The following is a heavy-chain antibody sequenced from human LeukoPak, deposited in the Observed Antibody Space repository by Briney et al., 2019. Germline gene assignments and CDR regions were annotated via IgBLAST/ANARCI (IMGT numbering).Heavy chain of an antibody. Sequence: ASVLASCKASGYTFTGHHMHWVRQAPGQGLEWMGWIDPISVSTNYVQKFQGRVTVTRDTSISTAYMELSRLKSDDTAVYYCAKWRGYSSGWSGRFDNWGQGTLVTV. V-gene: IGHV1-2*02. J-gene: IGHJ4*02. CDR1: GYTFTGHH. CDR2: IDPISVST. D-gene: IGHD6-19*01. CDR3: AKWRGYSSGWSGRFDN.